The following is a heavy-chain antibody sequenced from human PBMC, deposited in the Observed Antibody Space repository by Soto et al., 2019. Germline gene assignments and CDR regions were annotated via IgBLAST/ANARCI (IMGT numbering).Heavy chain of an antibody. CDR1: GYSFTSYW. J-gene: IGHJ4*01. Sequence: GESLKISCKTSGYSFTSYWIGWVRQMPGKGMEWMGNIYPYDSDTRYSPSFQGQVTISADTSITTAYLQWSGPRASDTAMYFCARHLVGSTRGNFDYWGQGTLVTVSS. V-gene: IGHV5-51*01. CDR3: ARHLVGSTRGNFDY. D-gene: IGHD2-2*01. CDR2: IYPYDSDT.